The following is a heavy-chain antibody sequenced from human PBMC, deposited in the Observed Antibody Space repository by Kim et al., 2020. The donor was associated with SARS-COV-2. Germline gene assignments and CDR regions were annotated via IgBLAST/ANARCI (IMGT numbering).Heavy chain of an antibody. D-gene: IGHD3-3*01. J-gene: IGHJ5*02. Sequence: GGSLRLSCVVSGFTFSTYSMNWVRQAPGKGLEWVSYISSSSSTIYYADSVKGRFTISRDSAKNSLYLQMNSLRDEDTAVYYCARDLETKGWFDPWGQGTLVTVSS. CDR2: ISSSSSTI. CDR3: ARDLETKGWFDP. CDR1: GFTFSTYS. V-gene: IGHV3-48*02.